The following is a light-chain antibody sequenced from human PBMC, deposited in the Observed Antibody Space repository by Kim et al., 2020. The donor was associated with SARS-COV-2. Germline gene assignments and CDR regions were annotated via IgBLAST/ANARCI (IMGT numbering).Light chain of an antibody. Sequence: PGRTLTLTCASSTGAVTSDNYPNWFQQKPGQAPRTLIYSTNVKLSWTPAHFSGSLLGGKAALTLSGVQPEDEADYYCLLYYGGQGVFGGGTQLTVL. CDR2: STN. CDR3: LLYYGGQGV. J-gene: IGLJ3*02. V-gene: IGLV7-43*01. CDR1: TGAVTSDNY.